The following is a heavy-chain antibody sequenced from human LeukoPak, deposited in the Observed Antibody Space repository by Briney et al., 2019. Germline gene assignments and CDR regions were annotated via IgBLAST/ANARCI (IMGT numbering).Heavy chain of an antibody. V-gene: IGHV1-69*01. CDR2: IIPIFGTA. J-gene: IGHJ3*02. Sequence: GASVKVSCKASGGTFSSYAISWVRQAPGQGLDWMGGIIPIFGTANYAQKFQGRVTITADESTSTAYMELSSLRSEDTAVYYCVTYDSSGYYPNDAFDIWGQGTMVTVSS. D-gene: IGHD3-22*01. CDR3: VTYDSSGYYPNDAFDI. CDR1: GGTFSSYA.